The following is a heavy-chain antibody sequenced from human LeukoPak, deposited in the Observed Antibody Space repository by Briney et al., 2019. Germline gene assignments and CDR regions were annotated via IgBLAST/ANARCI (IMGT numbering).Heavy chain of an antibody. Sequence: PGGSLRLSCAASGFILSSYWMSWVRQAPGKGLEWVASINEGGSETYYVESVKVRFTISRDDSKNTVYLQMNGLRDEDTATYYCVRDQFSWGQGTTVTVSS. D-gene: IGHD3-3*01. CDR1: GFILSSYW. CDR2: INEGGSET. V-gene: IGHV3-7*01. CDR3: VRDQFS. J-gene: IGHJ6*02.